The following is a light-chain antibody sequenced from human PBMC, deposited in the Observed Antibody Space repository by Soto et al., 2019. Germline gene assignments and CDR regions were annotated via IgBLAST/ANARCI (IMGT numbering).Light chain of an antibody. J-gene: IGLJ2*01. CDR2: GNS. Sequence: QSVLTQPPSVSWATGQRVTISCTGSSSNIGAGYDVHWYQQLPGTAPKLLIYGNSNRPSGVPDRFSGSKSGTSASLAITGLQAEDEADYYCQSYDSSLSGSHVGFGGGTKLTVL. V-gene: IGLV1-40*01. CDR3: QSYDSSLSGSHVG. CDR1: SSNIGAGYD.